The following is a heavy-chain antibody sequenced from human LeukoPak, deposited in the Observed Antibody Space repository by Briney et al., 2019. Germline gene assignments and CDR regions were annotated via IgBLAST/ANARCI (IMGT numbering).Heavy chain of an antibody. J-gene: IGHJ4*02. CDR1: GFTFSSYA. CDR3: AKRASGSYYLADDY. Sequence: PGGSLRLSRAASGFTFSSYAMSWVRQAPGKGLEWVSAISGSGGSTYYADSVKGRFTISRDNSKNTLYLQMNSLRAEDTAVYYCAKRASGSYYLADDYWGQGTLVTVSS. CDR2: ISGSGGST. D-gene: IGHD1-26*01. V-gene: IGHV3-23*01.